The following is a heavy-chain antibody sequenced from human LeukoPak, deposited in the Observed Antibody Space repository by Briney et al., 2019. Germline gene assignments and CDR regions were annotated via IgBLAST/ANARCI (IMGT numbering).Heavy chain of an antibody. CDR1: GFTFSSYS. D-gene: IGHD2-15*01. J-gene: IGHJ4*02. V-gene: IGHV3-53*01. CDR3: ARVPPTYGSGWYMH. CDR2: IYIDGTK. Sequence: PGGSLRLSCAASGFTFSSYSMNWVRQAPGKGLEWVSVIYIDGTKYYADSVKGRFTISRDNSMNTLYLQMNTLRAEDTAVYYCARVPPTYGSGWYMHWGQGTLVTVSS.